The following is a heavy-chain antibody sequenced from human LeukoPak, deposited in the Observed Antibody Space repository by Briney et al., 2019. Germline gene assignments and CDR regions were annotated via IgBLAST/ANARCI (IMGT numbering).Heavy chain of an antibody. Sequence: SETLSLTCAVYGGSFSGYYWSWIRQPPGKGLEWDGEINHSGSTNYNPSLKSRVTISVDTSKNQFSLKLSSVTAADTAVYYCARGGYNYGGDFDYWGQGTLVTVSS. V-gene: IGHV4-34*01. CDR1: GGSFSGYY. J-gene: IGHJ4*02. CDR3: ARGGYNYGGDFDY. CDR2: INHSGST. D-gene: IGHD5-24*01.